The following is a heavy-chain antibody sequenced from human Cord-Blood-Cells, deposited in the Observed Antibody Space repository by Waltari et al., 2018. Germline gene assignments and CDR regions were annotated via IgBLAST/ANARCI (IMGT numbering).Heavy chain of an antibody. CDR1: GYTFTSYG. J-gene: IGHJ6*02. Sequence: QVQLVQSGAEVKKPGASVKVSCKASGYTFTSYGISWVRQAPGQGLEWMGWISAYNANTNYDQKLHGRGTMTAEPTTSPAYMVLRSLGSDDTAVYYCSIDSSDGATTNHYYYVFGRDVWIQGTTVTDAS. CDR2: ISAYNANT. D-gene: IGHD1-26*01. CDR3: SIDSSDGATTNHYYYVFGRDV. V-gene: IGHV1-18*01.